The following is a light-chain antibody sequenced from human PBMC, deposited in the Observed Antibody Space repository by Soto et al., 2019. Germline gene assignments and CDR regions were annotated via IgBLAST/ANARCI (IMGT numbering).Light chain of an antibody. CDR1: SSDVGGYNY. J-gene: IGLJ2*01. V-gene: IGLV2-8*01. CDR2: EVS. CDR3: SSYAGSNNLL. Sequence: QYALTQPPSASGSPEQSVTISCTGTSSDVGGYNYVSWYQQHPGKAPKLMIYEVSKRPSGVPDRFSGSKSGNTASLTVSGLQAEDEADYYCSSYAGSNNLLFGGGTKVTVL.